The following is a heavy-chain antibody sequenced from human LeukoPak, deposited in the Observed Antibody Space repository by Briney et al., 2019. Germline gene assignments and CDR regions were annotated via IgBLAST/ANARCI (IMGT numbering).Heavy chain of an antibody. Sequence: GRSLRLSCAASGFTFSSYAMHWVRQAPGKGLEWVAVISYDGSNKYYADSVKGRFTISRDNSKNTLYLQMNSLRAEDTAVYYCARDCRAYYYGSGSYYGYWGQGTLVTVSS. V-gene: IGHV3-30-3*01. CDR2: ISYDGSNK. CDR1: GFTFSSYA. CDR3: ARDCRAYYYGSGSYYGY. D-gene: IGHD3-10*01. J-gene: IGHJ4*02.